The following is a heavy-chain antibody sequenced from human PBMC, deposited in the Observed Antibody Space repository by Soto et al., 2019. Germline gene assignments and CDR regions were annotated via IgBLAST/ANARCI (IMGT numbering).Heavy chain of an antibody. CDR3: AKDTIAVAGPYYYGMDV. V-gene: IGHV3-23*01. CDR1: GFTFSSYA. J-gene: IGHJ6*02. Sequence: EVQLLESGGGLVQPGGSLRLSCAASGFTFSSYAMSWVRQAPRKGLEWVSAISGSGGSTYYADSVKGRFTISRDNSKNTLYLQMNSLRAEDTAVYYCAKDTIAVAGPYYYGMDVWGQGTTVTVSS. D-gene: IGHD6-19*01. CDR2: ISGSGGST.